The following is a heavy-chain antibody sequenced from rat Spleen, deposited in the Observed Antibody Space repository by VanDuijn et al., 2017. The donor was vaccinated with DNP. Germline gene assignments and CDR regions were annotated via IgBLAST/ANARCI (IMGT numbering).Heavy chain of an antibody. Sequence: EVQLVESGGGLVQPRRSLKLSCAASGFTFSDYAMVWVRQAPTKGLEWVAAITSSGGSTYYPDSVKGRFTISRDNAKNTLYLQMNSLRSEDTATYYCTTHGMVLHYWGQGVMVTVSS. D-gene: IGHD1-12*02. J-gene: IGHJ2*01. CDR1: GFTFSDYA. V-gene: IGHV5S23*01. CDR3: TTHGMVLHY. CDR2: ITSSGGST.